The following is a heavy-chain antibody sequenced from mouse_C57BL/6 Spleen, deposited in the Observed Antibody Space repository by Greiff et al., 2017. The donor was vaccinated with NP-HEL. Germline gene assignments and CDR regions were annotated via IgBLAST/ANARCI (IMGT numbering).Heavy chain of an antibody. J-gene: IGHJ2*01. CDR3: ARVLYYGSSPYYFDY. V-gene: IGHV1-19*01. CDR1: GYTFTDYY. Sequence: EVQLQQSGPVLVKPGASVKMSCKASGYTFTDYYMNWVKQSHGKSLEWIGVINPYNGGTSYNQKFKGKATLTVDKSSSTAYMELNSLTSEDSAVYYCARVLYYGSSPYYFDYWGQGTTLTVSS. D-gene: IGHD1-1*01. CDR2: INPYNGGT.